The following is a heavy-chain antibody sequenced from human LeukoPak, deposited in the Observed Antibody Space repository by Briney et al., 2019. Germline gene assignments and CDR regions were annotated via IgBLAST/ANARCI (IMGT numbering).Heavy chain of an antibody. V-gene: IGHV3-7*01. J-gene: IGHJ4*02. Sequence: GGSLRLSCAASGFTFSSYWMHWVRQAPGKGLEWVANIKQGGNEIHYVESVKGRFTISRDNAKNSLYLQMNSLRAEDTAIYYCARGSSAAAESYFDSWGQGTLVTVSS. CDR3: ARGSSAAAESYFDS. CDR2: IKQGGNEI. D-gene: IGHD6-25*01. CDR1: GFTFSSYW.